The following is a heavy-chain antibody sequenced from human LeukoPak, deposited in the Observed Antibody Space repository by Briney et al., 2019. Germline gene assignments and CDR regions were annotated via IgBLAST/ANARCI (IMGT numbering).Heavy chain of an antibody. CDR2: IIPIFGTA. D-gene: IGHD3-22*01. Sequence: SVKVSCKASGGTFSSYAISWVRQAPGQGLEWMGGIIPIFGTADYAQKFQGRVTITTDESTSTAYMELSSLRSEDTAVYYCARGAYYDSSGYSPEWGQGTLVTVSS. CDR1: GGTFSSYA. V-gene: IGHV1-69*05. J-gene: IGHJ4*02. CDR3: ARGAYYDSSGYSPE.